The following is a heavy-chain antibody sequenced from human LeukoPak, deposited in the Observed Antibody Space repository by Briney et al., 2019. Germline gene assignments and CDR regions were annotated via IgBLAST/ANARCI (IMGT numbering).Heavy chain of an antibody. D-gene: IGHD3-10*01. V-gene: IGHV4-4*09. CDR3: ARHGSIRSPLGP. CDR2: IYARGST. Sequence: MASETLSLTCTVSGGSISSYYWSWIRQPPGKGLEWIGYIYARGSTSYNPSLKSRVTLSVDTSKNQFSLKLSSVTAADTAEYYCARHGSIRSPLGPWGQGTLVNVSS. J-gene: IGHJ5*02. CDR1: GGSISSYY.